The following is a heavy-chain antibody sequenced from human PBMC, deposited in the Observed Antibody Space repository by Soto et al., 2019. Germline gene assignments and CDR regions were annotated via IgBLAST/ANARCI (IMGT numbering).Heavy chain of an antibody. CDR2: IYATGST. D-gene: IGHD1-1*01. CDR3: VRDGTKNLRDWFDP. Sequence: PSDTLSLTCNVSGASLAGYDWSWIRQPPGKGLEWIGRIYATGSTDYNPSLKSRLTMSVDMSKKQFSLTLRSVTAADTAMYYCVRDGTKNLRDWFDPWGQGILVTVSS. CDR1: GASLAGYD. V-gene: IGHV4-4*07. J-gene: IGHJ5*02.